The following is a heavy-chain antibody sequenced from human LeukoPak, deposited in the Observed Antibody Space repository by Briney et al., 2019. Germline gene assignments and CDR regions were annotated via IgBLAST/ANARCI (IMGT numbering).Heavy chain of an antibody. CDR3: ARDSGVLWFGEAMDV. V-gene: IGHV4-4*07. J-gene: IGHJ6*03. D-gene: IGHD3-10*01. CDR1: GGSISSYY. Sequence: PSETLSLTCTVSGGSISSYYWSWIRQPGGKGLEWIGRIYTSGSTNYNPSLKSRVTMSVDTSKNQFALKLSSVTAADTAVYYCARDSGVLWFGEAMDVWGKGTTVTISS. CDR2: IYTSGST.